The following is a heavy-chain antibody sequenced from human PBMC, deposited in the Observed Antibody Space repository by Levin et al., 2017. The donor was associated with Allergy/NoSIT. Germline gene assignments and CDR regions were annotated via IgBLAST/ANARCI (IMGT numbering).Heavy chain of an antibody. CDR1: GYTFTSYA. J-gene: IGHJ4*02. Sequence: GESLKISCKASGYTFTSYAMHWVRQAPGQRLEWMGWINAGNGNTKYSQKFQGRVTITRDTSASTAYMELSSLRSEDTAVYYCARVSRLVPAAYDYWGQGTLVTVSS. CDR3: ARVSRLVPAAYDY. D-gene: IGHD2-2*01. V-gene: IGHV1-3*01. CDR2: INAGNGNT.